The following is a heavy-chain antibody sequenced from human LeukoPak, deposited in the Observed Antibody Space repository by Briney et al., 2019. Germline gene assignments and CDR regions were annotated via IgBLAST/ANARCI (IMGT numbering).Heavy chain of an antibody. CDR3: AKGSDFDY. V-gene: IGHV3-21*01. CDR2: ITRSSSDI. CDR1: GFTFSSYT. D-gene: IGHD1-26*01. Sequence: GGSLRLSCAASGFTFSSYTMNWVRQAPGKGLEWVSSITRSSSDIYYSDSVKGRSTISRDNAKNSLYLQINSLRAEDTAVYYCAKGSDFDYWGQGTLVTVSS. J-gene: IGHJ4*02.